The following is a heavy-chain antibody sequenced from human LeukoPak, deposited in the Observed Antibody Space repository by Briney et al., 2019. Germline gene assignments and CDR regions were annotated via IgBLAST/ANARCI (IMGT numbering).Heavy chain of an antibody. J-gene: IGHJ4*02. V-gene: IGHV3-53*01. Sequence: GGSLRLSCAASGFTVRNNFMSWVREAPGKGLEWVSVIYDGGYARYAASVKGRFIISRDSSKNTLYLQMNSLRAEDTAVYYCARTRTGFNVVDYWGQGTLVTVSS. CDR3: ARTRTGFNVVDY. CDR1: GFTVRNNF. CDR2: IYDGGYA. D-gene: IGHD3/OR15-3a*01.